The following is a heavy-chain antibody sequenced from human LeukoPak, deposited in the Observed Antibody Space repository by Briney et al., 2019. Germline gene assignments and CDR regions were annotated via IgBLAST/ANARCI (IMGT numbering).Heavy chain of an antibody. J-gene: IGHJ4*02. CDR2: ISSGSRYI. CDR1: GFTFSDYY. Sequence: GGSLRLSCAASGFTFSDYYRSWIRQAPGKGLEWVSYISSGSRYIDYADSVEGRFTTSRDNAKNSVYLQMTSLRAEDTAVYYCTRDQSGSGFNSDYWGQGTLVTVSS. D-gene: IGHD5-24*01. V-gene: IGHV3-11*05. CDR3: TRDQSGSGFNSDY.